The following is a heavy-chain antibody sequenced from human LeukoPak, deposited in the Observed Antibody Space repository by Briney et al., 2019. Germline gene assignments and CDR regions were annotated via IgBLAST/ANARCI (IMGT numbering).Heavy chain of an antibody. CDR2: ISSSGSTM. CDR1: GFTFSSYE. Sequence: GGSLRLSCAASGFTFSSYEMNWVRQAPGKGLEWVSYISSSGSTMYYADSVKDRFTISRDNAKNSLYLQMNSLRAEDKAVYYFSRDPAVTTRNYYCYYLDGWGEGATVTISS. J-gene: IGHJ6*03. CDR3: SRDPAVTTRNYYCYYLDG. V-gene: IGHV3-48*03. D-gene: IGHD4-17*01.